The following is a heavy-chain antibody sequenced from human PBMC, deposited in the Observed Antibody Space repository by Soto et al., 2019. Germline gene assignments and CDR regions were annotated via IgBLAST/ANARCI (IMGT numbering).Heavy chain of an antibody. Sequence: QVQLVQSGAEVKKPGASVKVSCKASGYTFTSYDINWVRQATGQGLEWMGWMNPNSGNTGYAQKFQGRVTMTRNTSIRTAYMELSSLRSEDTAVYYCARGGTPYYDFWSGYYWDGHWFDPWGQGTLVTVSS. CDR2: MNPNSGNT. D-gene: IGHD3-3*01. CDR3: ARGGTPYYDFWSGYYWDGHWFDP. CDR1: GYTFTSYD. J-gene: IGHJ5*02. V-gene: IGHV1-8*01.